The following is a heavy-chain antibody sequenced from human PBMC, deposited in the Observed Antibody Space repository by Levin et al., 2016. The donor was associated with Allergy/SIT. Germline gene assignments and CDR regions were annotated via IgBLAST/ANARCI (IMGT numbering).Heavy chain of an antibody. J-gene: IGHJ5*02. CDR2: IHNSGDT. Sequence: SETLSLTCTVSGGSISSSNYFWAWIRQPPGKGLEWIATIHNSGDTYYNPSLKSRVTISGDMSKKQFFLKLTSVTAADTAVYYCASHGDYVREGVDPWGQGNLVTVSS. V-gene: IGHV4-39*01. D-gene: IGHD4-17*01. CDR3: ASHGDYVREGVDP. CDR1: GGSISSSNYF.